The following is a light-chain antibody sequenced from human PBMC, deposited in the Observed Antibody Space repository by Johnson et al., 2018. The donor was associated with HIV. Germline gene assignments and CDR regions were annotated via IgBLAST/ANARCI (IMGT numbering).Light chain of an antibody. CDR1: SSNIGNNY. CDR3: GTWDSSLGALYD. J-gene: IGLJ1*01. Sequence: QSVLTQPPSVSAAPGQKVTISCSGSSSNIGNNYVSWYQQLPGTAPTLLIYENNKRPSGIPDRFSASKSGTSATLDITGLQTGDEADYYCGTWDSSLGALYDFVSAAEVTVL. V-gene: IGLV1-51*02. CDR2: ENN.